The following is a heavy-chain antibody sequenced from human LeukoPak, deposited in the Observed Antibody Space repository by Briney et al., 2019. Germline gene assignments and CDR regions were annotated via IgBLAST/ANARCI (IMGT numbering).Heavy chain of an antibody. CDR2: IRYDGSNK. D-gene: IGHD6-13*01. CDR1: GFTFSSYG. J-gene: IGHJ6*02. V-gene: IGHV3-30*02. Sequence: GGSLRLSCAASGFTFSSYGMHWVRQAPGKGLEWVAFIRYDGSNKYYADSVKGRFTISRDNSKNTLYLQMNSLRAEDTAVYYCARVLRIGYYYYYGMDVWGQGTTVTVSS. CDR3: ARVLRIGYYYYYGMDV.